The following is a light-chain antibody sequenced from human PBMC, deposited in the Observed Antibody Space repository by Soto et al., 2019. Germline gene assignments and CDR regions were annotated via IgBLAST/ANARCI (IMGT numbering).Light chain of an antibody. CDR1: QSVSSY. CDR3: QQRSNWPPIT. Sequence: VLPLSAATMAVYREKRATLSCRTSQSVSSYLAWYQQKPGQAPRLPIYDASNRATGIPARFSGSGSGTDFTLTGRRLEPEYFAVYSCQQRSNWPPITFGQGTRLEIK. J-gene: IGKJ5*01. CDR2: DAS. V-gene: IGKV3-11*01.